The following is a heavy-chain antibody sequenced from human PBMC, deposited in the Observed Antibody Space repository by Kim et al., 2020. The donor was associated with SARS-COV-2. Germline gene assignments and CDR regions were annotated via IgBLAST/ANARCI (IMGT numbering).Heavy chain of an antibody. J-gene: IGHJ5*02. CDR3: AGLDIVVVPAVSTPRFDP. Sequence: SETLSLTCAVYGGSFSGYYWSWIRQPPGKGLEWIGEINHSGSTNYNPSLKSRVTISVDTSKNQFSLKLSSVTAADTAVYYCAGLDIVVVPAVSTPRFDPWGRGTLVTVSS. CDR2: INHSGST. V-gene: IGHV4-34*01. CDR1: GGSFSGYY. D-gene: IGHD2-2*01.